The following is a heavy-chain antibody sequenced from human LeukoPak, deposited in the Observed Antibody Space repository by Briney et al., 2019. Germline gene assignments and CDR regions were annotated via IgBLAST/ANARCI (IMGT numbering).Heavy chain of an antibody. V-gene: IGHV4-59*01. D-gene: IGHD5-24*01. Sequence: SETLSLTCTVSGGSITTYYWSWIRQPPGKGLEWIGNIYYSGTTNYNPSLRSRVTISIDTSKNQFSLKLSSVTAADTAVYYCARGVGARGRRDGYNYVYYYYGMDVWGQGTTVTVSS. CDR1: GGSITTYY. CDR3: ARGVGARGRRDGYNYVYYYYGMDV. J-gene: IGHJ6*02. CDR2: IYYSGTT.